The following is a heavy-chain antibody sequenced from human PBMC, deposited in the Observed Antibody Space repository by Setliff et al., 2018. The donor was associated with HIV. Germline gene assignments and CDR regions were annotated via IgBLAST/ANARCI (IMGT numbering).Heavy chain of an antibody. CDR2: IYYSGSA. Sequence: PSETLSLTCNVSGASINTGGYYWSWIRQHPGKGLEYIGYIYYSGSAYYSPSLKSRVTLSLDTSENQFSLRLSSVTAADTAVYYCGRVTDKSDDPDDYWGQGTLVTVSS. V-gene: IGHV4-31*03. D-gene: IGHD1-1*01. CDR1: GASINTGGYY. CDR3: GRVTDKSDDPDDY. J-gene: IGHJ4*02.